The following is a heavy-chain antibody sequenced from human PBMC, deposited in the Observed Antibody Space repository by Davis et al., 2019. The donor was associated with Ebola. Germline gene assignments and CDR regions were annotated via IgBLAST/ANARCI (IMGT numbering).Heavy chain of an antibody. J-gene: IGHJ4*02. CDR2: ISWNSGSI. CDR3: AKTHRISSGWYEIDY. V-gene: IGHV3-9*01. Sequence: PGGSLRLSCTASGFTFDDYAMHWVRQAPGKGLEWVSGISWNSGSIGYADSVKGRFTISRDNAKNSLYLQMNSLRAEDTAFYYCAKTHRISSGWYEIDYWGQGTLVTVSS. CDR1: GFTFDDYA. D-gene: IGHD6-19*01.